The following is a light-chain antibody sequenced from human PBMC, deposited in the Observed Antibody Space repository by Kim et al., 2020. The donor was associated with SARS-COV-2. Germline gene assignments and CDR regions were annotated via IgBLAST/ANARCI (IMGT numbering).Light chain of an antibody. CDR2: QDS. CDR1: KLGDKY. CDR3: QAWDSSKGV. V-gene: IGLV3-1*01. J-gene: IGLJ1*01. Sequence: SYELTQPPSVSVYPGQTASINCSGDKLGDKYACWYQQKPGQSPVLVIYQDSKRPSGIPERFSGSNSGNTATLTISGTQAIDEADYYCQAWDSSKGVFGTGTKVTVL.